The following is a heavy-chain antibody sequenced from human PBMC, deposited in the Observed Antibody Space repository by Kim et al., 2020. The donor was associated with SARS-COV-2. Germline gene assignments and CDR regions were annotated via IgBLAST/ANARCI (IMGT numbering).Heavy chain of an antibody. CDR3: AKDIERALVVPAAPFDP. CDR1: GFTFSSYA. Sequence: GGSLRLSCAASGFTFSSYAMSWVRQAPGKGLEWVSAISGSGGSTYYADSVKGRFTISRDNAKNTLYLQMNRLRAEDTAVYYCAKDIERALVVPAAPFDPWGQGTLVTVSS. D-gene: IGHD2-2*01. CDR2: ISGSGGST. J-gene: IGHJ5*02. V-gene: IGHV3-23*01.